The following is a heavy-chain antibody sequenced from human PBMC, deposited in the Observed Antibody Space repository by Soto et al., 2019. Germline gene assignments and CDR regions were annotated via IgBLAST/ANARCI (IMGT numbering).Heavy chain of an antibody. V-gene: IGHV1-69*02. D-gene: IGHD6-13*01. Sequence: QVQLVQSGAEVKKPGSSVKVSCKASGGTFSSYTISWVRQAPGQGLEWMGRIIPILGIANYAQKFQGRVAITADKSTSTAYMELSSLRSEDTAVYYCARAALLYYFDYWGQGTLVTVSS. J-gene: IGHJ4*02. CDR3: ARAALLYYFDY. CDR2: IIPILGIA. CDR1: GGTFSSYT.